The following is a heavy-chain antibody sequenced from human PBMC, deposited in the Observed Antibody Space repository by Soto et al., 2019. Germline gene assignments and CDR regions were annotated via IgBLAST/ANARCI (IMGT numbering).Heavy chain of an antibody. D-gene: IGHD6-19*01. Sequence: QVQLVQSGAELKKPGSSVKFSCKASGGTFSSYAISWVRQAPGQGLEWMGGIIPIFGTANYAQKFQGRVTITADKSTSTAYMELSRLRSEDTAVYYCARVSGEDRRHWYFDLWGRGTLVTVSS. CDR2: IIPIFGTA. CDR1: GGTFSSYA. V-gene: IGHV1-69*06. J-gene: IGHJ2*01. CDR3: ARVSGEDRRHWYFDL.